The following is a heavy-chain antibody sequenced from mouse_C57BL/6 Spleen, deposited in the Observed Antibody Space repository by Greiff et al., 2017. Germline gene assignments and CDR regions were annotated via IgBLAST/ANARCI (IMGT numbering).Heavy chain of an antibody. D-gene: IGHD2-4*01. V-gene: IGHV1-62-2*01. CDR3: ARHEVGNYDYDPGGFDV. CDR1: GYTFTEYT. CDR2: FYPGSGSI. Sequence: QVQLQQSGAELVKPGASVKLSCKASGYTFTEYTIHWVKQRSGQGLEWIGWFYPGSGSIKYNEKFKDKATLTADKSSSTVYMELSRLTSEDSAVYFCARHEVGNYDYDPGGFDVWGTGTTGTVSS. J-gene: IGHJ1*03.